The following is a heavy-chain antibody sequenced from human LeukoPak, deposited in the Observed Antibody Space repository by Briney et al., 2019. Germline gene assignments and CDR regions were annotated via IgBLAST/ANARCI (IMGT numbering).Heavy chain of an antibody. CDR3: ARDHKYAFDY. CDR1: GFTFSSYG. Sequence: GGSLRLSCAASGFTFSSYGMHWVRQAPGKGLEWVSYISASTTYYADSVRGRFTVSRDSAKNSLYLQMNSLRDEDTAVYYCARDHKYAFDYWGQGILVTVSS. CDR2: ISASTT. J-gene: IGHJ4*02. D-gene: IGHD2-2*01. V-gene: IGHV3-48*02.